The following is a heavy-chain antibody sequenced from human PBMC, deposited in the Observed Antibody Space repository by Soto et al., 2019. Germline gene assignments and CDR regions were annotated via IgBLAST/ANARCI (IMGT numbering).Heavy chain of an antibody. CDR2: INPNSGGT. V-gene: IGHV1-2*02. J-gene: IGHJ6*02. CDR1: GYTFTGYY. Sequence: ASVKVSCKASGYTFTGYYMRWVRQAPGQGLEWMGWINPNSGGTNYAQKFQGRVTMTRDTSISTAYMELSRLRSDDTAVYYCARAPSHYDFWSGYYTDYYYGMDVWGQGTTVTVYS. CDR3: ARAPSHYDFWSGYYTDYYYGMDV. D-gene: IGHD3-3*01.